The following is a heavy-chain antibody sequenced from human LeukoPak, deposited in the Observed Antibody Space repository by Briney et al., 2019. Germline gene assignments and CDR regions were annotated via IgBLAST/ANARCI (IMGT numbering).Heavy chain of an antibody. V-gene: IGHV1-8*01. CDR2: MNPNNGNT. CDR3: VRDGEGVAISVNYWFDP. J-gene: IGHJ5*02. Sequence: GASVKVSCKASGFTFTSYDINWVRQASGQGLEWMGWMNPNNGNTGYAQKFQGRVTMTRDTSISTAYMELRGLRSEDTAVYYCVRDGEGVAISVNYWFDPWGREPWSPSPQ. CDR1: GFTFTSYD. D-gene: IGHD3-10*01.